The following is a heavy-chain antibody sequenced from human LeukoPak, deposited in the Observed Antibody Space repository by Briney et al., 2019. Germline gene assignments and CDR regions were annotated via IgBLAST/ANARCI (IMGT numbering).Heavy chain of an antibody. CDR2: ISSSGSTI. D-gene: IGHD6-13*01. V-gene: IGHV3-48*04. CDR3: ARRELIAAAGVDY. J-gene: IGHJ4*02. CDR1: GFTFSSYS. Sequence: GGSLRLSCAASGFTFSSYSMNWVRQAPGKGLEWVSYISSSGSTIYYADSVKGRFTISRDNAKNSLFLQMNSLRAEDTAVYYCARRELIAAAGVDYWGQGTLVTVSS.